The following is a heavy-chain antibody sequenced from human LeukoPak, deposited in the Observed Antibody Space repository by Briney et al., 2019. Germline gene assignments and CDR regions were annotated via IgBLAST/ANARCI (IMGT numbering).Heavy chain of an antibody. CDR3: ARTYYYGSGPYFDY. V-gene: IGHV4-30-2*01. CDR1: GGSISSGGYS. D-gene: IGHD3-10*01. CDR2: IYHSGST. J-gene: IGHJ4*02. Sequence: PSQTLSLTCAVSGGSISSGGYSWSWIRQPPGKGLGWIGYIYHSGSTYYNPSLKSRVTISVDRSKNQFSLKLSSVTAADTAVYYCARTYYYGSGPYFDYWGQGTLVTVSS.